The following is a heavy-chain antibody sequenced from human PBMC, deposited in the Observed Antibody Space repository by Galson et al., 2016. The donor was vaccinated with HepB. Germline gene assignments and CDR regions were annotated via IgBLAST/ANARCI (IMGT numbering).Heavy chain of an antibody. J-gene: IGHJ5*02. V-gene: IGHV5-51*01. D-gene: IGHD3-3*01. CDR2: IWPDDSNT. CDR1: GYSFSSHW. Sequence: QSGAEVKKPGESLKISCKGSGYSFSSHWIGWVRQMPGKGPEWVGIIWPDDSNTIYSPSFQSQVTISADKSISTAYLQWSSLEASDTAMYFCARHGNTRSQFNWFDPWGQGTLVTVSS. CDR3: ARHGNTRSQFNWFDP.